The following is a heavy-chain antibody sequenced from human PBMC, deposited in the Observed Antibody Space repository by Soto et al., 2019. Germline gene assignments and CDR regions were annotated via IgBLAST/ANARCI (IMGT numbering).Heavy chain of an antibody. J-gene: IGHJ4*01. CDR1: GYTFTSYY. D-gene: IGHD2-15*01. CDR3: GREGSGGSADWCSDD. CDR2: INPSGGST. V-gene: IGHV1-46*04. Sequence: ASVKVSCKASGYTFTSYYIHWVRQAPGQGLEWMGVINPSGGSTSYAQKLQGRVTMTRDTSTSTVYMELSSLRSEDTAVYYCGREGSGGSADWCSDDWGHGTLVTVSS.